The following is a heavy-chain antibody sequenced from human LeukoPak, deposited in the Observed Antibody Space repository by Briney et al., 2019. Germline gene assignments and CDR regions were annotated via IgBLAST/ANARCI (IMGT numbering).Heavy chain of an antibody. CDR3: TKGHDYGAYTRLPKYNWFDP. CDR2: IRYDGNNK. D-gene: IGHD4-17*01. Sequence: GGSLRLSCAASAFSISNYAMHWVRQAPGRGLEWVAFIRYDGNNKNYADSVKGRFTISRDNSRDTLYLQMNSLRADDTAVYYCTKGHDYGAYTRLPKYNWFDPWGQGTLVTVSS. J-gene: IGHJ5*02. V-gene: IGHV3-30*02. CDR1: AFSISNYA.